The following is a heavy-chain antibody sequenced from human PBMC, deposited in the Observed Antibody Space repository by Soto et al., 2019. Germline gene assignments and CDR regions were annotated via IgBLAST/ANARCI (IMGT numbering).Heavy chain of an antibody. CDR2: ISAYNGNT. Sequence: GASVKVSCKASGYTFTSYGISWVRQAPGQGLGWMGWISAYNGNTNYAQKPQGRVTMTTDTSTSRAYMELRSLRSDDTAVYYCARDGRKLLWFGELPKPNAFDIWGQGTMVTVSS. CDR1: GYTFTSYG. J-gene: IGHJ3*02. D-gene: IGHD3-10*01. V-gene: IGHV1-18*04. CDR3: ARDGRKLLWFGELPKPNAFDI.